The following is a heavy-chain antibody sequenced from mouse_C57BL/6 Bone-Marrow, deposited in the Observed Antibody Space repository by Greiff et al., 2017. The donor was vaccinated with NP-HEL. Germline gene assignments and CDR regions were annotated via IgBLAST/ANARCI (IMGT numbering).Heavy chain of an antibody. J-gene: IGHJ2*01. V-gene: IGHV1-64*01. D-gene: IGHD2-3*01. Sequence: QVQLQQPGAELVKPGASVKLSCKASGYTFTSYWMHWVKQRPGQGLEWIGMIHPNSGSTNYNEKFKSKATLTVDKSSSTAYMQLSSLTSEDSAVYYCARPIYDGYYFDYWGQGTTLTVSS. CDR1: GYTFTSYW. CDR2: IHPNSGST. CDR3: ARPIYDGYYFDY.